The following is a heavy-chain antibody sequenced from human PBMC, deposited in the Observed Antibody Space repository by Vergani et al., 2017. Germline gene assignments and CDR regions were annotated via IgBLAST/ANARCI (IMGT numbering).Heavy chain of an antibody. J-gene: IGHJ6*03. D-gene: IGHD4-11*01. V-gene: IGHV4-59*01. CDR1: GGSISSYY. CDR3: ARVAVTTLSSYYYYMDV. CDR2: IYYSGST. Sequence: QVQLQESGPGLVKPSETLSLTCTVSGGSISSYYWSWIRQPPGKGLEWIGYIYYSGSTNYNPSLKSRVTLSVDTSKNQFSLKLSSVTAADTAVYYCARVAVTTLSSYYYYMDVWGKGTTVTVSS.